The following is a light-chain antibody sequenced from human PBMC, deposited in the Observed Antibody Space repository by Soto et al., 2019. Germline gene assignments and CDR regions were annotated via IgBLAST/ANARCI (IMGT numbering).Light chain of an antibody. CDR1: QSLTSN. Sequence: EIVLTQSPATLSLSPVEIVTLSFRASQSLTSNLALSQQKPGQAPRLLIYDASNRASGIPARLSGSGSGTDSTLTITSLDPEDFAVYSCQQRSNWPPITFGQGTRLEIK. CDR2: DAS. CDR3: QQRSNWPPIT. J-gene: IGKJ5*01. V-gene: IGKV3-11*01.